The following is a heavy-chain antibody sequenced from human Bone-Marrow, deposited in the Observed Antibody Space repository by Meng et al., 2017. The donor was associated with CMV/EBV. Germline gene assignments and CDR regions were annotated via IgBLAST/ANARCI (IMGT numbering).Heavy chain of an antibody. D-gene: IGHD3-16*01. J-gene: IGHJ4*02. Sequence: GESLKISCAASGFTFSSYAMHWVRQAPGKGLEWVAVISYDGSNKYYADSVKGRFTISRDNSKSTLYLQMNSLRAEDTGVYYCAKVEGSYAADYWGQGTLVTVSS. CDR1: GFTFSSYA. CDR2: ISYDGSNK. CDR3: AKVEGSYAADY. V-gene: IGHV3-30*04.